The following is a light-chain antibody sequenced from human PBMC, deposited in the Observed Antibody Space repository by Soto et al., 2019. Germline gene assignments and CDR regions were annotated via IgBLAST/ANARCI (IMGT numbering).Light chain of an antibody. J-gene: IGLJ2*01. CDR3: SSYTSSSTVV. V-gene: IGLV2-14*01. CDR1: SSDVGGYNY. Sequence: QSVLTQPASVSGSPGQSITISCTGTSSDVGGYNYVSWYQQYPGKAPKFMIYDVSNRPSGVSNRFSGSKSGNTASLTISGLQAEDEADYYCSSYTSSSTVVFGGGTKVTVL. CDR2: DVS.